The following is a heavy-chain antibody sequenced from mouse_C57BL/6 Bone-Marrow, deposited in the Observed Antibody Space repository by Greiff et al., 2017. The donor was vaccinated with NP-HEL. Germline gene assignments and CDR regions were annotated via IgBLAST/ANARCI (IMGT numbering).Heavy chain of an antibody. V-gene: IGHV1-64*01. D-gene: IGHD1-1*01. J-gene: IGHJ3*01. CDR3: ARSGYYYGSSYRAWFAY. CDR2: IHPNSGST. Sequence: VQLQQPGAELVKPGASVKLSCKASGYTFTSYWMHWVKQRPGQGLEWIGMIHPNSGSTNYNEKFKSKATLTVDKSSSTAYMQLSSLTSEDSAVXYCARSGYYYGSSYRAWFAYWGQGTLVTVSA. CDR1: GYTFTSYW.